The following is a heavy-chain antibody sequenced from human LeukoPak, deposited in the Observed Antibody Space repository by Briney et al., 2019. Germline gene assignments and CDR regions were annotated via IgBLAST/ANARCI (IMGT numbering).Heavy chain of an antibody. J-gene: IGHJ4*02. CDR1: GFTFSAYD. Sequence: GGSLRLSCAASGFTFSAYDMHWVRQGTGKGLEWVSGVGTAGDTHYPGSVKGRFTISRENAKNSLYLQMNSLRAGDTAVYYCARGNIHDYWGQGTLVTVSS. D-gene: IGHD2/OR15-2a*01. V-gene: IGHV3-13*01. CDR2: VGTAGDT. CDR3: ARGNIHDY.